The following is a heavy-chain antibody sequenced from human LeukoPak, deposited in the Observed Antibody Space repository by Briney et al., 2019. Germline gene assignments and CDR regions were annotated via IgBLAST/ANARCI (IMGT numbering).Heavy chain of an antibody. CDR3: AKGIAAAY. D-gene: IGHD6-13*01. Sequence: PGGSLRLSCAASGFTFSSYAMHWVRQAPGKGQEWVAVISYDGSNKYYADSVKGRFTISRDNSKNTLYLQMNSLRAEDTAVYYCAKGIAAAYWGQGTLVTVSS. CDR1: GFTFSSYA. CDR2: ISYDGSNK. V-gene: IGHV3-30-3*01. J-gene: IGHJ4*02.